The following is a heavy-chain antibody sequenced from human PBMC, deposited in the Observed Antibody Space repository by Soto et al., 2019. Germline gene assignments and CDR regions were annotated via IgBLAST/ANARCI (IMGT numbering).Heavy chain of an antibody. CDR1: GYTFTSYY. CDR3: AGVYPSDTSYGYVGNNWFDP. V-gene: IGHV1-46*03. Sequence: QVQLVQSGAEVKKPGASVKVSCKASGYTFTSYYMHWVRQAPGQGLEWMGIINPSGGSTSYAQKFRGRVTMTRDTSTSTVYMELSSLRSEDTAVYYCAGVYPSDTSYGYVGNNWFDPWGQGTLVTVSS. CDR2: INPSGGST. D-gene: IGHD5-18*01. J-gene: IGHJ5*02.